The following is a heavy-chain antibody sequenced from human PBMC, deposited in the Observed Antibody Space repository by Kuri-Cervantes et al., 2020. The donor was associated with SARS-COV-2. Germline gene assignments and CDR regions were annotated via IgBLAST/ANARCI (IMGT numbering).Heavy chain of an antibody. J-gene: IGHJ3*02. CDR1: GFTFDGFT. V-gene: IGHV3-30-3*01. D-gene: IGHD3-10*01. CDR3: AREGLTLGDGAFDI. Sequence: GGSLRLSCAASGFTFDGFTVYWVRQAPGKGLEWVTLISYHGTIRYFADSVKGRFTISRDNSKNTLYLQMNSLRAEDTAVYYCAREGLTLGDGAFDIWGQGTMVTVSS. CDR2: ISYHGTIR.